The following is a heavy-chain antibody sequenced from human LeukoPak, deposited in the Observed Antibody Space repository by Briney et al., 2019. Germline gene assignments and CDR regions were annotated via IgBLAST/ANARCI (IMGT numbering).Heavy chain of an antibody. D-gene: IGHD3-9*01. CDR3: ARDHRYFDWLASGCDY. Sequence: GGSLRLSCAASGFTFSSYAMHWVRQAPGKGLEWVAVISYDGSNKYYADSVKGRFTISRDNSKSTLYLQMNSLRAEDTAVYYCARDHRYFDWLASGCDYWGQGTLVTVSS. J-gene: IGHJ4*02. CDR1: GFTFSSYA. V-gene: IGHV3-30*04. CDR2: ISYDGSNK.